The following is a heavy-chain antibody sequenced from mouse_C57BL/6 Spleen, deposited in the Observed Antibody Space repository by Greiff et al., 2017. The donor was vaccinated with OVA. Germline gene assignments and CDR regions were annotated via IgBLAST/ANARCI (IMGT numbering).Heavy chain of an antibody. V-gene: IGHV1-26*01. CDR3: ASSPPGTRGFAY. D-gene: IGHD4-1*01. CDR1: GYTFTDYY. J-gene: IGHJ3*01. Sequence: EVQLQQSGPELVKPGASVKISCKASGYTFTDYYMNWVKQSHGKSLEWIGDINPNNGGTSYNQKFKGKATLTVDKSSITAYMELRSLTSEDPAVDYCASSPPGTRGFAYWGQGTLVTVSA. CDR2: INPNNGGT.